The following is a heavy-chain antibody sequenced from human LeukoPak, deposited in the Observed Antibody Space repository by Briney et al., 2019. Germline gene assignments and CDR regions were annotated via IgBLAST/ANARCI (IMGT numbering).Heavy chain of an antibody. CDR3: ARDLGSSSLGYFYY. V-gene: IGHV4-61*02. CDR2: IYTSGST. Sequence: SETLCLTCTVSGGSISNGSYYWSWIRQPAGKGLEWIGRIYTSGSTNYNPSLKSRVTISVDTSKNQFSLKLSSVTAADTAVYYCARDLGSSSLGYFYYWGQGTLVTVSS. D-gene: IGHD6-6*01. CDR1: GGSISNGSYY. J-gene: IGHJ4*02.